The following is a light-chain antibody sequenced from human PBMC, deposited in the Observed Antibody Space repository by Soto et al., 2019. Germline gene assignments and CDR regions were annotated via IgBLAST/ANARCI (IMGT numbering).Light chain of an antibody. CDR2: KAS. CDR3: QQANSFPLT. J-gene: IGKJ4*01. CDR1: QGISTY. V-gene: IGKV1-12*01. Sequence: DIQMTQSPSSLSESAGDRVTITCRASQGISTYLNWYQQKPGKAPKLLIYKASTLKSGVPSRFSGSGSGTEFTLTISSLQPDDFATYHCQQANSFPLTFGGGTKVDIK.